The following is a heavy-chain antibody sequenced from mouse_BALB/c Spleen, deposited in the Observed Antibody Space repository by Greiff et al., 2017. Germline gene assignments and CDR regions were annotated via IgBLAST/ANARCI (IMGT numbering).Heavy chain of an antibody. D-gene: IGHD1-1*01. J-gene: IGHJ2*01. CDR1: GFTFSSYG. CDR3: ARDRGTVVARGNFDY. V-gene: IGHV5-6-3*01. Sequence: EVKLVESGGGLVQPGGSLKLSCAASGFTFSSYGMSWVRQTPDKRLELVATINSNGGSTYYPDSVKGRFTISRDNAKNTLYLQMSSLKSEDTAMYYCARDRGTVVARGNFDYWGQGTTLTVSS. CDR2: INSNGGST.